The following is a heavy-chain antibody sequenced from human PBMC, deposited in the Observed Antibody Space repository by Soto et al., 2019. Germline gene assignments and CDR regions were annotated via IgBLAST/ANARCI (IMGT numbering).Heavy chain of an antibody. V-gene: IGHV1-69*13. J-gene: IGHJ6*02. D-gene: IGHD2-2*01. CDR1: GDTFNSYA. CDR2: IIPIFHTA. CDR3: ARVGYCNTTSCLFYYYHHGMHV. Sequence: SVKVSCKASGDTFNSYAISWVRRAPGQGLEWMGGIIPIFHTANYAQKFQARVTMTADESARTAYMELSGLRSEDTAVYYCARVGYCNTTSCLFYYYHHGMHVWGQGTTVTVYS.